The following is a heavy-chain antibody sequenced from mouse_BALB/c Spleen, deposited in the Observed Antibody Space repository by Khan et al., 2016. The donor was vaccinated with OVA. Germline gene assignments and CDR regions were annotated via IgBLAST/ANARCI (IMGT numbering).Heavy chain of an antibody. J-gene: IGHJ2*01. CDR2: INPTSGYT. CDR3: ARDRIDY. CDR1: GYTFTSYW. V-gene: IGHV1-7*01. Sequence: QVQLKQSGAELAKPGASVKMSCKASGYTFTSYWMHWIKQRSGQGLEWFGYINPTSGYTDYNQKLKDKATLTADKSSSTDYMQLNCLTSDDSAVYYCARDRIDYWGQGTTLTVSS.